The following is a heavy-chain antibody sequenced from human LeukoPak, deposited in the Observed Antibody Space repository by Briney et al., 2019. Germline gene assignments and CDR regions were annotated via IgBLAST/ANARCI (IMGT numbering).Heavy chain of an antibody. V-gene: IGHV3-66*01. CDR3: ASPYYYGSGSYNLGAFDI. CDR2: IYSGGST. CDR1: GFTVSSNY. Sequence: GGSLRLSCAASGFTVSSNYMSWVRQAPGKGLEWVSVIYSGGSTYYADSVKGRFTISRDNSKNTLDLQMNSLRADDTAVYYCASPYYYGSGSYNLGAFDIWGQGTMVTVSS. J-gene: IGHJ3*02. D-gene: IGHD3-10*01.